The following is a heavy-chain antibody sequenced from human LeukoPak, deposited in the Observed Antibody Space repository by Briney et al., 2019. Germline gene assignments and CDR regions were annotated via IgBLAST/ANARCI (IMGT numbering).Heavy chain of an antibody. Sequence: GASVKVSCKASGYTFTNYGISWVRQAPGQGLEWMGWISVYNGNTNYAQKFQGRVTMTTDTSTSTAYMELRSLRSDDTAVYYCARDKSDCRDDRCYSKRNDFWGQGTLVTVSS. D-gene: IGHD2-15*01. CDR1: GYTFTNYG. CDR3: ARDKSDCRDDRCYSKRNDF. CDR2: ISVYNGNT. J-gene: IGHJ4*02. V-gene: IGHV1-18*01.